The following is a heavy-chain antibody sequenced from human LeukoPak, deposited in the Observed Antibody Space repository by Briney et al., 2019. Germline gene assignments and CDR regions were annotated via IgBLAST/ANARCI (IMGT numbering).Heavy chain of an antibody. J-gene: IGHJ4*02. D-gene: IGHD6-13*01. CDR3: ARVAAADYFDY. CDR1: AYTFTGYY. CDR2: INPNTGGT. Sequence: GASVKVSCKASAYTFTGYYMHWVRQAPGQGLEWMGWINPNTGGTNYVQKLQGRVTMTTETSTSTAYMELRSLRSDDTAVYYCARVAAADYFDYWGQGTLVTVSS. V-gene: IGHV1-2*02.